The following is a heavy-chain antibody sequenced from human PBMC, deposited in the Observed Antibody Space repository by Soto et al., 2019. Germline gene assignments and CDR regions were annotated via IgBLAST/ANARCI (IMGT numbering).Heavy chain of an antibody. CDR3: ARDRGDCTNGVCYTPDWFDP. D-gene: IGHD2-8*01. V-gene: IGHV1-46*01. Sequence: ASVKVSCKASGYTFTSYYMHWVRQAPGQGLGWMGIINPSGGSTSYAQKFQGRVTMTRDTSTSTVYMELSSLRSEDTAVYYCARDRGDCTNGVCYTPDWFDPWGQGTLVTVSS. J-gene: IGHJ5*02. CDR2: INPSGGST. CDR1: GYTFTSYY.